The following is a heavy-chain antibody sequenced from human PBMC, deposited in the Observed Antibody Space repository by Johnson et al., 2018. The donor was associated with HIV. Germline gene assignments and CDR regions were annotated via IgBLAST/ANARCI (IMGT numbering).Heavy chain of an antibody. CDR3: ARDDILGAFDI. CDR2: IKQDGSEK. CDR1: GFTFSSYG. D-gene: IGHD2-15*01. J-gene: IGHJ3*02. V-gene: IGHV3-7*01. Sequence: VQLVESGGGVVQPGGSLRLSCAASGFTFSSYGIHWVRQAPGNGLEWVAKIKQDGSEKYYVDSVKGRFTISRDNAKNTLYLQMNSLRAEDTAVYYCARDDILGAFDIWGQGTMVTVSS.